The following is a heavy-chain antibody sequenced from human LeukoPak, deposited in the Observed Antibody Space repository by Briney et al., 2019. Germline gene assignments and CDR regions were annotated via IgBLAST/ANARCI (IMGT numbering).Heavy chain of an antibody. J-gene: IGHJ4*02. CDR1: GGSISSSSYY. Sequence: SETLSLTCTVSGGSISSSSYYWGWIRQPPGKGLEWIGSIYYSGSTYYNPSLKSRVTISVDTSKSQFSLKLSSVTAADTAVYYCAGGYSYGSYYFDYWGQGTLVTVSS. V-gene: IGHV4-39*01. CDR2: IYYSGST. D-gene: IGHD5-18*01. CDR3: AGGYSYGSYYFDY.